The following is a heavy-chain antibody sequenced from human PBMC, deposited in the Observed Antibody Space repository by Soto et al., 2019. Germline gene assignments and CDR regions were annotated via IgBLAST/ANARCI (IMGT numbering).Heavy chain of an antibody. CDR3: ATGLVGYVFGVQDYHDGMDV. CDR2: ISYDGSNK. CDR1: RFTFSSYG. V-gene: IGHV3-30*03. J-gene: IGHJ6*02. D-gene: IGHD2-8*02. Sequence: QVQLVESGGGVVQPGRSLRLSCAASRFTFSSYGMHWVRQAPGKGLEWVAAISYDGSNKNYADSVKGRFTISRDNSKNTLYLQMNGLRGEDTAVYHCATGLVGYVFGVQDYHDGMDVWGQGTTVTVSS.